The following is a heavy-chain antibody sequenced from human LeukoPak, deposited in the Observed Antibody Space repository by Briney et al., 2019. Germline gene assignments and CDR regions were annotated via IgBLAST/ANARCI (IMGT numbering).Heavy chain of an antibody. J-gene: IGHJ5*02. CDR3: VRDRWLDT. CDR2: VHYSGDT. Sequence: SETLSLTCTVSGASISSYYWSWIRQPPGKGLEWIGYVHYSGDTNSNPSLRSRATMSVDMSRNQFSLKLSSVTAADTAVYYCVRDRWLDTWGQGTLVTVSS. CDR1: GASISSYY. V-gene: IGHV4-59*01. D-gene: IGHD5-12*01.